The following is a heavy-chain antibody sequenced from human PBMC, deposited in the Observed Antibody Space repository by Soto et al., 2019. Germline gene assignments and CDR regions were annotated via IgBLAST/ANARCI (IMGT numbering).Heavy chain of an antibody. CDR2: IGTAGDT. V-gene: IGHV3-13*04. D-gene: IGHD4-17*01. Sequence: GGSLRLSCAASGFTFSSYDMHWVRQATGKGLEWVSAIGTAGDTYYPGSVKGRFTISRENAKNSLYLKMNSLRAGDTAVYYCARSKSRTDWYFDLWGRGTLVTVSS. CDR3: ARSKSRTDWYFDL. J-gene: IGHJ2*01. CDR1: GFTFSSYD.